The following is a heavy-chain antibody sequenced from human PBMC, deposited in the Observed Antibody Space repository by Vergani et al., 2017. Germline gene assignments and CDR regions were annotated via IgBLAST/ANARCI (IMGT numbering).Heavy chain of an antibody. D-gene: IGHD5-18*01. J-gene: IGHJ6*02. CDR3: ARIPRQRYSYGSYYYYGMDV. CDR1: GFSLSTSGMC. V-gene: IGHV2-70*01. Sequence: QVTLRESGPALVKPTQTLTLTCTFSGFSLSTSGMCVSWIRQPPGKALEWLALIDWDDDKYYSTSLKTRLTISKDTSKNQVVLTMTNMDPVDTATYYCARIPRQRYSYGSYYYYGMDVWGQGTTVTVSS. CDR2: IDWDDDK.